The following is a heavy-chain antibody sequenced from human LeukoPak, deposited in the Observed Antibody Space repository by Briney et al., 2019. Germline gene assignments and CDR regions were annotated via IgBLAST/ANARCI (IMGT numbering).Heavy chain of an antibody. CDR1: GFTFTDYW. CDR2: ISADGRMT. CDR3: ARGYMTADY. V-gene: IGHV3-74*01. J-gene: IGHJ4*02. Sequence: PGGSLRLSCAASGFTFTDYWMHWVRQAPGKGLVWVSRISADGRMTDYEDSVKGRFTVSRDNAKNTLYLQMSSLRAGDTAVYYCARGYMTADYWGQGSLVTVSS. D-gene: IGHD2-2*02.